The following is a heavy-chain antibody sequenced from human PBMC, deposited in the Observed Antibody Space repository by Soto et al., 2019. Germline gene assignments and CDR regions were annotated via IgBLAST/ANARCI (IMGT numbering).Heavy chain of an antibody. Sequence: PGESLKISCKGSGYSFTSYWIGWVRQMPGKGLEWMGIIYPGDSDTRYSPSFQGQVTISADKSISTAYLQWSSLRASDTAMYYCARRGEYCSGGSCWPDYWGQGTLVTVSS. J-gene: IGHJ4*01. CDR3: ARRGEYCSGGSCWPDY. CDR1: GYSFTSYW. CDR2: IYPGDSDT. V-gene: IGHV5-51*01. D-gene: IGHD2-15*01.